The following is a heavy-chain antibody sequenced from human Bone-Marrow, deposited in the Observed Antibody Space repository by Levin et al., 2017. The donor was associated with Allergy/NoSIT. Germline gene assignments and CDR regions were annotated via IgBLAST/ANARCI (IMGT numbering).Heavy chain of an antibody. V-gene: IGHV1-46*01. CDR2: ITPGGGGA. CDR3: ARDRERSGDYQFGF. CDR1: GYGFTSYF. J-gene: IGHJ4*02. D-gene: IGHD3-16*01. Sequence: ASVKVSCKASGYGFTSYFIYWVRQAPGQGLEWMGTITPGGGGATYAQTFQGRVTISRDTSTSTVYMELNSLRSDDTAVYYCARDRERSGDYQFGFWGQGTLVTVSS.